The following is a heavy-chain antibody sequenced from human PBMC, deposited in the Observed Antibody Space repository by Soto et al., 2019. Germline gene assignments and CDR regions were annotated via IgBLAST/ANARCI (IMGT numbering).Heavy chain of an antibody. Sequence: QVQLQESGPGLVKPSETLSLTCSVSGGSVSNASFYWTWIRQAPGTGLEYIGYIFYTGITNYNPSLSSRVTISLATSKNHFSVKLNSMTAADTAVYYCVRVLDSSWYADLWGRGTLVTVSS. J-gene: IGHJ2*01. CDR1: GGSVSNASFY. D-gene: IGHD3-22*01. CDR3: VRVLDSSWYADL. V-gene: IGHV4-61*03. CDR2: IFYTGIT.